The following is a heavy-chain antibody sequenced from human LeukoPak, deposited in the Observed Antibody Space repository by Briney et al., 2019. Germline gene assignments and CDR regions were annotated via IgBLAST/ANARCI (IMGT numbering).Heavy chain of an antibody. D-gene: IGHD3-3*01. V-gene: IGHV4-34*01. J-gene: IGHJ5*02. Sequence: PSETLSLTCAVYGGSFSGYYWSWIRQPPGKGLEWIGEINHSGSTNYNPSLKSRVTISVDTSKNQFSLKLSSVTAADTAVYYCARTSLYYDFWSGYPTLSNWFDPWGQGTLVTVSS. CDR2: INHSGST. CDR3: ARTSLYYDFWSGYPTLSNWFDP. CDR1: GGSFSGYY.